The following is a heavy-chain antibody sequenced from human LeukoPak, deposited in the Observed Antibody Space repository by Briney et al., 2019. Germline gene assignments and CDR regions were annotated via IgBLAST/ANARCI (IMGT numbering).Heavy chain of an antibody. J-gene: IGHJ5*02. D-gene: IGHD3-3*01. V-gene: IGHV4-30-4*08. CDR3: ARGRGKRITIFGVTYNWFDP. Sequence: SETLSLTCTVSGGSISSGDYYWSWIRQPPGKDLEWIGYIYYSGSTYYNPSRKSRVTISVDTSKNRFSLKLSSVTAADTAVYYCARGRGKRITIFGVTYNWFDPWGQGTLVTVSS. CDR2: IYYSGST. CDR1: GGSISSGDYY.